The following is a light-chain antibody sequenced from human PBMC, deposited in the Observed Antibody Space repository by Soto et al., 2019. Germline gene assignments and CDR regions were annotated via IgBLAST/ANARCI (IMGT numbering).Light chain of an antibody. CDR3: QKHGSSPYT. CDR2: GAS. CDR1: QSVSSRF. V-gene: IGKV3-20*01. J-gene: IGKJ2*01. Sequence: EIVLTQSPGTLSLSPGERATLSCRASQSVSSRFLAWYQQKPGQAPRLLMYGASSRATGIPDRFSGTGSGTDVTLSICSLEPEVFEVYDCQKHGSSPYTFGLGTKLDIK.